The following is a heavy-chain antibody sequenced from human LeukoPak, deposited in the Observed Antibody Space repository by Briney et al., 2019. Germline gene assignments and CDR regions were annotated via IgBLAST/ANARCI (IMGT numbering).Heavy chain of an antibody. J-gene: IGHJ4*02. CDR3: ARDYPSPYFYGSGSYPPIYFDY. CDR1: GGSISGYY. D-gene: IGHD3-10*01. Sequence: PSETLSLTCTASGGSISGYYWSWIRQPPGKGLEWIGYIHYSGSTNYNPSLKSRVTISVDTSKNQFSLKLTSVTAADTAVYYCARDYPSPYFYGSGSYPPIYFDYWGQGTLVPVSS. CDR2: IHYSGST. V-gene: IGHV4-59*01.